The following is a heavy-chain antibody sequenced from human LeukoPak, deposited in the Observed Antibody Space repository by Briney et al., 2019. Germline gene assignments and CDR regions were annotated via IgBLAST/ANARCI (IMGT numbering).Heavy chain of an antibody. D-gene: IGHD7-27*01. Sequence: GASVKVSCKDSGYALTELSMHWLRQAPGKGLEWMGGFDPEDGETIYAQKFQGRVTMTEDTSTDTAYMELSSLRSEDTAVYYFATLLLGIDPWGQGTLVTVSS. CDR3: ATLLLGIDP. J-gene: IGHJ5*02. CDR2: FDPEDGET. CDR1: GYALTELS. V-gene: IGHV1-24*01.